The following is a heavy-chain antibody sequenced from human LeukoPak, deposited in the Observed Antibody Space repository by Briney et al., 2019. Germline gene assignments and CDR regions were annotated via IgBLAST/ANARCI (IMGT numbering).Heavy chain of an antibody. CDR2: ISGSGGST. CDR1: GFTFSSYA. J-gene: IGHJ4*02. Sequence: GGSLRLSCAAFGFTFSSYAMNWVRQAPGEGLEWVSAISGSGGSTYYADSVKGRFTISRDNSKNTLYLQMNSLRAEDTAVYYCAKDRSDYAPYYFDYWGQGTLVTVSS. D-gene: IGHD4-17*01. CDR3: AKDRSDYAPYYFDY. V-gene: IGHV3-23*01.